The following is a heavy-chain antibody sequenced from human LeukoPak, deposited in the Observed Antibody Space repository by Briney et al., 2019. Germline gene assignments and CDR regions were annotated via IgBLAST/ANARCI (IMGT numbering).Heavy chain of an antibody. D-gene: IGHD3-10*01. Sequence: GASVKVSCKASGGTFSSYAISWVRQAPGQGLEWMGGIIPIFGTANYAQKFQGSVTITTDESTSTAYMELSSLRSEDTAVYYCARGQATELWFGELLYTPSYYYMDVWGKGTTVTVSS. CDR1: GGTFSSYA. CDR3: ARGQATELWFGELLYTPSYYYMDV. J-gene: IGHJ6*03. V-gene: IGHV1-69*05. CDR2: IIPIFGTA.